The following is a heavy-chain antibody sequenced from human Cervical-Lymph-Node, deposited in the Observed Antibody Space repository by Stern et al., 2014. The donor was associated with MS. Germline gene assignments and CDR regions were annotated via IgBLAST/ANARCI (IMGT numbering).Heavy chain of an antibody. CDR1: GFTFSSYD. CDR3: ARDTWVRGSGSYYYYGMDV. J-gene: IGHJ6*02. D-gene: IGHD3-10*01. CDR2: IGTAGDP. V-gene: IGHV3-13*05. Sequence: EVQLVESGGGLVQPGGSLRLSCAASGFTFSSYDMHWVRQATGKGLEWVSAIGTAGDPYYPGSVKGRFTISRENAKNSLYLQMNSLRAGDTAVYYCARDTWVRGSGSYYYYGMDVWGQGTTVTVSS.